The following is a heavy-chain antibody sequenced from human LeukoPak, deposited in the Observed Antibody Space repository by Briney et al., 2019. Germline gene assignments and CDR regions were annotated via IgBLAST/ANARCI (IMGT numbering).Heavy chain of an antibody. CDR1: GFTFSSYG. D-gene: IGHD2-21*02. CDR2: IRYDGSNK. V-gene: IGHV3-30*02. CDR3: AKGSPYCGGDWDLDY. J-gene: IGHJ4*02. Sequence: PGGSLRLSCAASGFTFSSYGMHWVRQAPGKGLEWVAFIRYDGSNKYYADSVKGRFTFSRDNSKNTLYLQMNSLRAEDTAVYYCAKGSPYCGGDWDLDYWGQGTLVTVSS.